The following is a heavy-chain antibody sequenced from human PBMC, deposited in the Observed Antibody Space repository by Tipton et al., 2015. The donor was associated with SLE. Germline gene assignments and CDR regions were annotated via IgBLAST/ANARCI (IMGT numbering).Heavy chain of an antibody. D-gene: IGHD6-13*01. V-gene: IGHV4-61*02. CDR2: VYSSGNT. CDR3: AREGIAPESWFFDL. J-gene: IGHJ2*01. CDR1: GGSISSGSYY. Sequence: TLSLTCTVSGGSISSGSYYWSWIRQPAGKGLEWIGRVYSSGNTNYHPSLESRVAISIDTSQNQFSLKLTSVTAADTAVYYCAREGIAPESWFFDLWGRGTLVTVSS.